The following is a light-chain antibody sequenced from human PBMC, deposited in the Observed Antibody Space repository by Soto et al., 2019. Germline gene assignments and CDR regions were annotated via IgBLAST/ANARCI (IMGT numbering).Light chain of an antibody. CDR1: QSVSSN. Sequence: EIVMTQSPATLSVSPGERATLSCRASQSVSSNLAWYQQKPGQAPRLLIYGASTRATGIPARFSGSGSGTEFTRTISSLQSEDFAVYYCQQYNNWPLTFGPGTKVYIK. J-gene: IGKJ3*01. CDR2: GAS. V-gene: IGKV3-15*01. CDR3: QQYNNWPLT.